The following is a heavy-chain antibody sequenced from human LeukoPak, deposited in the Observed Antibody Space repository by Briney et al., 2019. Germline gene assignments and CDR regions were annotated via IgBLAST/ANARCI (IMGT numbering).Heavy chain of an antibody. Sequence: GESLQISCKASGYRFPYHWIAWVRQMPGKGQEWMGIIYPGDSDTRYSPSFQGQVTISTDKSINTAYLQWSSLKASDTAMYYCARLPNSGADLTWFDPWGQGTLVSVSS. V-gene: IGHV5-51*01. CDR2: IYPGDSDT. D-gene: IGHD3-10*01. CDR1: GYRFPYHW. CDR3: ARLPNSGADLTWFDP. J-gene: IGHJ5*02.